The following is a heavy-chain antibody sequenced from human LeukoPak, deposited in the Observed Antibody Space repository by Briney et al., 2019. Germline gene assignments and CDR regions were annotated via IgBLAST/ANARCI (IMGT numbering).Heavy chain of an antibody. CDR1: GYSFTSYW. Sequence: GESLKISCKGTGYSFTSYWIGWVRQMPGKGLEWMGTIYPGDSDTRYSLAFQGQVTISADKSISTAYLQWSSLKASDTAMYYCARRGQLLLYPWAFDYWGQGTLVTVSS. J-gene: IGHJ4*02. CDR3: ARRGQLLLYPWAFDY. D-gene: IGHD2-2*02. V-gene: IGHV5-51*01. CDR2: IYPGDSDT.